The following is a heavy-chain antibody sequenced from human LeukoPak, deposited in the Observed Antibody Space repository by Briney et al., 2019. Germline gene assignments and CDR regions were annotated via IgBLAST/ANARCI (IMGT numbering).Heavy chain of an antibody. CDR2: INPNSGGT. CDR3: ARGGDSSSWGYNDAFDI. V-gene: IGHV1-2*02. Sequence: ASVKVSCKASGYTFTGYYMHWVRQAPGQGLEWMGWINPNSGGTNYAQKFQGRVTMTRDTSISTAYMELSRLRSDDTAVYYCARGGDSSSWGYNDAFDIWGQGTIVTVSS. CDR1: GYTFTGYY. J-gene: IGHJ3*02. D-gene: IGHD6-13*01.